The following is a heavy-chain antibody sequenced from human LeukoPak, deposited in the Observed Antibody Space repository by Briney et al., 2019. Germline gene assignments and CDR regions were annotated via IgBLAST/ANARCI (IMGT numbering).Heavy chain of an antibody. V-gene: IGHV4-39*02. Sequence: SETLSLTCTVSGGSISSSTYYWGWLRQSPGKGREWIGNIYYSGSTYYSPSLKSRVTISVATSKNQFSLKLSSVTAADTAVYYCARDGYNPIDYWGQGTLVTVSS. CDR2: IYYSGST. CDR3: ARDGYNPIDY. J-gene: IGHJ4*02. D-gene: IGHD5-24*01. CDR1: GGSISSSTYY.